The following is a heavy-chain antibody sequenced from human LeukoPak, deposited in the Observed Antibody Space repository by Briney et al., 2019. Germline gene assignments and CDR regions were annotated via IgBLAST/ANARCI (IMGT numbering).Heavy chain of an antibody. CDR3: ARGISPYYYDSSGYPFQH. Sequence: SETLSLTCTVSGGSISSYHWSWIRQPPGKGLEWIGYINYSGSANYNPSLKSRVAISVDTSKNQFSLKLSSVTAADTAIYYCARGISPYYYDSSGYPFQHWGQGTLLTVSS. J-gene: IGHJ1*01. D-gene: IGHD3-22*01. CDR1: GGSISSYH. CDR2: INYSGSA. V-gene: IGHV4-59*01.